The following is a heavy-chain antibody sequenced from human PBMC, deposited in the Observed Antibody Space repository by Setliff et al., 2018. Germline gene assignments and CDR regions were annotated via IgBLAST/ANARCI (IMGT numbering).Heavy chain of an antibody. Sequence: SETLSLTCTVSGGFIRDYYWNWIRQSPGKGLEWIGYIYYRGTTNYNSSLKSRVTISIDMSKNQFSLRLKSVTAADTAVYYCARGNSRSSVWYVVPHFDYWGQGTLVTVSS. CDR1: GGFIRDYY. J-gene: IGHJ4*02. CDR2: IYYRGTT. CDR3: ARGNSRSSVWYVVPHFDY. D-gene: IGHD6-19*01. V-gene: IGHV4-59*08.